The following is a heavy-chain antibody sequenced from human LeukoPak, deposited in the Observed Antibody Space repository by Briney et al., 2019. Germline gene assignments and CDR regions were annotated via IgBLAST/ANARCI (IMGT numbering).Heavy chain of an antibody. CDR2: INPSGGST. J-gene: IGHJ4*02. V-gene: IGHV1-46*01. D-gene: IGHD3-16*02. CDR1: GYTFTSYY. Sequence: ASVKVSCKASGYTFTSYYMHWVRQAPGQGLEWMGIINPSGGSTSYAQKLQGRVTMTTDTSTSTAYMELRSLRSDDTAVYYCARDNMITFGGVIVVLDYWGQGTLVTVSS. CDR3: ARDNMITFGGVIVVLDY.